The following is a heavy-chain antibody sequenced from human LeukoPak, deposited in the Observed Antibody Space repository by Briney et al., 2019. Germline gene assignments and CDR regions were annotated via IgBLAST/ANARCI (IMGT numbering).Heavy chain of an antibody. J-gene: IGHJ4*02. D-gene: IGHD6-19*01. Sequence: PGGSLRLSCAASGFTFSSYWMSWVRQAPGKGLEWVSAISGSGGSTYYADSVKGRFTISRDNSKNTPYLQMNSLRAEDTAVYYCAKPLGYSSGPRDYWGQGTLVTVSS. CDR1: GFTFSSYW. V-gene: IGHV3-23*01. CDR2: ISGSGGST. CDR3: AKPLGYSSGPRDY.